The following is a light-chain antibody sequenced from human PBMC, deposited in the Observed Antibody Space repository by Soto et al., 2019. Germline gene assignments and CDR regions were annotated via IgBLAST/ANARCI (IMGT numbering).Light chain of an antibody. J-gene: IGLJ2*01. CDR1: SSDIGAYNF. CDR2: DVN. V-gene: IGLV2-14*03. Sequence: QSVLTQPASVSGSPGQSITISCTGTSSDIGAYNFVSWYQQHPGKAPKLILYDVNIRPSGVSNRFSGSKSGNTASLTISGLQAEDEAYYYCTSWTTSTTMIFGGGTKLTVL. CDR3: TSWTTSTTMI.